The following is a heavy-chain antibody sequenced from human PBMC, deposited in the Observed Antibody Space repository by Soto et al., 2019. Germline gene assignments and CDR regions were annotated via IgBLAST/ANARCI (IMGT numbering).Heavy chain of an antibody. CDR3: AREGLARGASDFSPDD. Sequence: QVRLQESGPGLVKPSETLSLTCTVSGGSTSIYYWNWIRQVPGKGLEWIGNINDNVNTIYNPSLRSRATISIDASKDEFSLTLRSMAAADTAVYYCAREGLARGASDFSPDDWGQGTTVTGSS. V-gene: IGHV4-59*01. CDR1: GGSTSIYY. D-gene: IGHD3-10*01. J-gene: IGHJ6*02. CDR2: INDNVNT.